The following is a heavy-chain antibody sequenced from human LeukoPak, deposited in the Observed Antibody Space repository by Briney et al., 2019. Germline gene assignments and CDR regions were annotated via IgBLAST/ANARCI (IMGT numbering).Heavy chain of an antibody. CDR3: ARTYCSGGSCSYYYYYYGMDV. D-gene: IGHD2-15*01. V-gene: IGHV1-69*13. Sequence: ASVKVSCKASGGTFSSYAISWVRQAPGQWLEWMGGTIPIFGTANYAQKFQGRVTITADESTSTAYMELSSLRSEDTAVYYCARTYCSGGSCSYYYYYYGMDVWGQGTTVTVSS. CDR2: TIPIFGTA. J-gene: IGHJ6*02. CDR1: GGTFSSYA.